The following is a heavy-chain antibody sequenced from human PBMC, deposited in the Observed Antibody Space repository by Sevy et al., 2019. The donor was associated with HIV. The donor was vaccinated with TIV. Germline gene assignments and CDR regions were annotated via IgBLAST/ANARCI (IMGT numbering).Heavy chain of an antibody. CDR1: GDSVSSSSST. D-gene: IGHD5-12*01. V-gene: IGHV6-1*01. J-gene: IGHJ6*02. CDR3: ARGYAGMDV. Sequence: SQTLSLTCAISGDSVSSSSSTWTWIRQSPSRGLEWLGRTYYRSKWYNDYAVSMKGQITINPDTSKNQFSLQLNSVTPEDTAVYYCARGYAGMDVWGQGTTVTVSS. CDR2: TYYRSKWYN.